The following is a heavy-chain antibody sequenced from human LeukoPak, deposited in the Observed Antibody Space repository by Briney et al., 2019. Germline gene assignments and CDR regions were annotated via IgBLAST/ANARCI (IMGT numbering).Heavy chain of an antibody. D-gene: IGHD3-9*01. V-gene: IGHV5-51*01. J-gene: IGHJ6*03. CDR1: GYSFTSYW. CDR2: IYPGDSDT. Sequence: GESLKTSCKGSGYSFTSYWIGWVRQMPGKGLEWMGIIYPGDSDTRYSPSFQGQVTISADKSISTAYLQWSSLKASDTAMYYCARLGYDILTGYLYYYMDVWGKGTTVTVSS. CDR3: ARLGYDILTGYLYYYMDV.